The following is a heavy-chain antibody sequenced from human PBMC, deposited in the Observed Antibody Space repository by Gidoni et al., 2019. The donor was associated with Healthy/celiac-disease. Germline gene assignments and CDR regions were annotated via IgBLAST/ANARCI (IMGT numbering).Heavy chain of an antibody. Sequence: QVTLKESGPVLVKPTETLTLTCTVSGFSLSNARMGVSWIRQPPGKALEWLAHIFSNDEKSYSTSLKSRLTISKDTSKSQVVLTMTNMDPVDTATYYCARSVSWGSGSYYFEYYFDYWGQGTLVTVSS. V-gene: IGHV2-26*01. CDR1: GFSLSNARMG. CDR2: IFSNDEK. J-gene: IGHJ4*02. CDR3: ARSVSWGSGSYYFEYYFDY. D-gene: IGHD3-10*01.